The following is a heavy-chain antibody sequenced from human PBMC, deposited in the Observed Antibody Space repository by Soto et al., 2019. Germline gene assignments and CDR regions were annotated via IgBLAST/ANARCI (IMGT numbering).Heavy chain of an antibody. J-gene: IGHJ4*02. Sequence: SVKVSCKASGGTFSSYAISWVRQAPGQGLEWMGGIIPIFGTANYAQKFQGRVTITADESTSTAYMELSSLRSEDTAVYYCAISWAQSIVVEYYFDYWGQGTLVTVSS. D-gene: IGHD2-2*01. CDR2: IIPIFGTA. CDR1: GGTFSSYA. CDR3: AISWAQSIVVEYYFDY. V-gene: IGHV1-69*13.